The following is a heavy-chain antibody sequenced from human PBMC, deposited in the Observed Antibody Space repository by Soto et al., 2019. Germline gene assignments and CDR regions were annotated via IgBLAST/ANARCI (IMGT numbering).Heavy chain of an antibody. V-gene: IGHV5-51*01. CDR2: IYPDDSDT. CDR1: GYSFTNYW. Sequence: GESLKISCKGSGYSFTNYWIAWVRQMPGKGLEWMGIIYPDDSDTRYSPSFQGQVTISADKSITTAYLQWSSLKASDIAVYYCARLGFGEFLNLDYWGQGTLVTVSS. CDR3: ARLGFGEFLNLDY. D-gene: IGHD3-10*01. J-gene: IGHJ4*02.